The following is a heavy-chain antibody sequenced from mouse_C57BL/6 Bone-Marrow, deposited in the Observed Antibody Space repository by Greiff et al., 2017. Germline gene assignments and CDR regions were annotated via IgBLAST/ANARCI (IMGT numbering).Heavy chain of an antibody. D-gene: IGHD2-4*01. CDR2: IYPRSGNT. CDR3: ARLRLRRSWYFDV. J-gene: IGHJ1*03. CDR1: GYTFTSYG. Sequence: QVQLQQSGAELARPGASVKLSCKASGYTFTSYGISWVKQRTGQGLEWIGEIYPRSGNTYYNEKFQGKATLTADKSSSTAYMELRSLTSEDSAVYFCARLRLRRSWYFDVWGTGTTVTVSS. V-gene: IGHV1-81*01.